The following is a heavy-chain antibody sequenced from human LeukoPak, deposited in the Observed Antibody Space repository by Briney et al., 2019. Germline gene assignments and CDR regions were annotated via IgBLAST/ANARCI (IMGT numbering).Heavy chain of an antibody. J-gene: IGHJ4*02. CDR2: VYPSGSA. D-gene: IGHD3-22*01. CDR3: VRDTYYYDSSGFDY. Sequence: SETLSLTCAVSGYSISTGYYWAWIRQPPGKGLEWIGSVYPSGSAYYNPSLKSRVTISVDRSKNQFSLQLSSVTAADTALYYCVRDTYYYDSSGFDYWGQGTLVTVSS. CDR1: GYSISTGYY. V-gene: IGHV4-38-2*01.